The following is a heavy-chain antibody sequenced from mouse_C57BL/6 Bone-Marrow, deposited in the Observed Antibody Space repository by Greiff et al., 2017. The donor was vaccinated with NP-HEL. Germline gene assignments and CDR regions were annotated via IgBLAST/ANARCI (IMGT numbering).Heavy chain of an antibody. J-gene: IGHJ1*03. CDR2: IWTGGGT. CDR3: ARYDGYYDWYFDV. CDR1: GFSLTSYA. D-gene: IGHD2-3*01. V-gene: IGHV2-9-1*01. Sequence: VKVVDSGPGLVAPSQSLSITCTVSGFSLTSYAISWVRQPPGKGLEWLGVIWTGGGTNYNSALKSRLSISKDNSKSQVFLKMNSLQTDDTARYYCARYDGYYDWYFDVWGTGTTVTVTS.